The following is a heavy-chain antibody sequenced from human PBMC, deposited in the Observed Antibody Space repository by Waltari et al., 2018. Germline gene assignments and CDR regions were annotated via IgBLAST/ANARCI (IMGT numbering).Heavy chain of an antibody. J-gene: IGHJ4*02. D-gene: IGHD2-15*01. CDR1: GSSMSNNW. V-gene: IGHV4-4*02. CDR3: ARDRGRGLYLDT. Sequence: QLQLQESGPGLVKPSGTLSLLCAVSGSSMSNNWGSWVRQSPGKGLEWIGQVLGSGRTNYNPSFASRVTISLDTSTYQFALKMTSATAADTALYYCARDRGRGLYLDTWGPGTLVTVSP. CDR2: VLGSGRT.